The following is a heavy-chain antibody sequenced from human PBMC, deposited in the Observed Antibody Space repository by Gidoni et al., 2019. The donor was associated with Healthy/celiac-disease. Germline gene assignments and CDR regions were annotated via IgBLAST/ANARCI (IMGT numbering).Heavy chain of an antibody. CDR3: AKDEEERWNAAGSYGDYFDY. CDR2: ISGSGGST. J-gene: IGHJ4*02. V-gene: IGHV3-23*01. D-gene: IGHD1-1*01. Sequence: EVQLLESGGGLVQPGGSLRLSCAAPGFTFSSYAMSWVRQAPGKGLEWVSAISGSGGSTYYADSVKGRFTISRDNSKNTLYLQMNSLRAEDTAVYYCAKDEEERWNAAGSYGDYFDYWGQGTLVTVSS. CDR1: GFTFSSYA.